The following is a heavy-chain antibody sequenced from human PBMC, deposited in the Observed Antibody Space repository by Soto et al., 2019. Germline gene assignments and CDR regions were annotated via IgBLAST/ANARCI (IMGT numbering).Heavy chain of an antibody. CDR2: IWSDGNNK. CDR1: GFTFSSYG. J-gene: IGHJ4*02. V-gene: IGHV3-33*01. CDR3: ARAQNSLGSYYPFDY. Sequence: QLHLVESGGGVVQPGRSLRLSCAAPGFTFSSYGMHWVRQAPGKGLEWVALIWSDGNNKYYADSVKGRFTVSRDNSKNPPYLQMNSLSAEDTAVYYCARAQNSLGSYYPFDYWGQGTLVTVSS. D-gene: IGHD1-26*01.